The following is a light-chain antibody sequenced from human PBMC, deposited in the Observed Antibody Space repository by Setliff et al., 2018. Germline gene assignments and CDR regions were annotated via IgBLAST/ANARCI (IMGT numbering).Light chain of an antibody. J-gene: IGLJ1*01. Sequence: QSVLTQPASVSGSPGQSITISCTGTSSDVGGYNYVSWYQQHPDKAPKLMIFDVSNRPSGVSNRFSGSKSGNTASLTISGLQAEDEADYYCGSYTSSSTQVFGTGTKVTVL. CDR2: DVS. CDR3: GSYTSSSTQV. CDR1: SSDVGGYNY. V-gene: IGLV2-14*03.